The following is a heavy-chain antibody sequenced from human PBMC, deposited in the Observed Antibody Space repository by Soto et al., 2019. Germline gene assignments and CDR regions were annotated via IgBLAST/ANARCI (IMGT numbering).Heavy chain of an antibody. Sequence: PSETLSLTCTVSGGSISSYYWSWIRQPPGKGLEWIGYIYYSGSTNYNPSLKSRVTISVDTSKNQFSLKLSSVTAADTAVYYCARLSSSSLSYYYGMDVWGQGTTVTVSS. CDR1: GGSISSYY. CDR3: ARLSSSSLSYYYGMDV. V-gene: IGHV4-59*08. D-gene: IGHD6-6*01. CDR2: IYYSGST. J-gene: IGHJ6*02.